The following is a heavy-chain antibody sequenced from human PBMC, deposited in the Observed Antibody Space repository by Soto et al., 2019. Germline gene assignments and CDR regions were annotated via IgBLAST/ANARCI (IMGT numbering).Heavy chain of an antibody. J-gene: IGHJ6*01. Sequence: CWERKAPGQGLEWMGGIIPIFGTANYAQKFQGRVTITADESTSTAYMELSSLRSEDTAVYYCARGRRYDFWSVFPIYFYDMDTW. CDR2: IIPIFGTA. D-gene: IGHD3-3*01. V-gene: IGHV1-69*01. CDR3: ARGRRYDFWSVFPIYFYDMDT.